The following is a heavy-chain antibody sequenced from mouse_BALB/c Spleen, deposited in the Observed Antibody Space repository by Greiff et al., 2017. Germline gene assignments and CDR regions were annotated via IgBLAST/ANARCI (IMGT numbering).Heavy chain of an antibody. V-gene: IGHV5-4*02. CDR1: GFTFSDYY. Sequence: EVKLVESGGGLVKPGGSLKLSCAASGFTFSDYYMYWVRQTPEKRLEWVATISDGGSYTYYPDSVKGRFTISRDNAKNNLYLQMSSLKSEDTAMYYCARDGTGPWFAYWGQGTLVTVSA. J-gene: IGHJ3*01. D-gene: IGHD4-1*01. CDR2: ISDGGSYT. CDR3: ARDGTGPWFAY.